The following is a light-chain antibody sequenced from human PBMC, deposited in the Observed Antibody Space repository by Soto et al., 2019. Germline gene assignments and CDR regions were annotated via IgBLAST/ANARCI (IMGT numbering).Light chain of an antibody. V-gene: IGKV1-33*01. CDR2: DAS. Sequence: DIQMTQSPSSVSASRGDGVTIXXRASQSISSYLNWYQQKPGKAPKIXIYDASDLETGVPSRFSGSGSGTGFTFTISSLQPEDFATYYCQQYESLPLTFGQGTRLEIK. CDR1: QSISSY. J-gene: IGKJ5*01. CDR3: QQYESLPLT.